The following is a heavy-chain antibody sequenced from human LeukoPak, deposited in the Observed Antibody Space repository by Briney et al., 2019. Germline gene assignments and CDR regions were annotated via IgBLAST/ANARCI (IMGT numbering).Heavy chain of an antibody. J-gene: IGHJ2*01. D-gene: IGHD1-26*01. V-gene: IGHV1-2*02. CDR2: INGKRGDT. CDR3: ARVVDPRYWYFDL. CDR1: GFTFTDHY. Sequence: GASVKVSCKTSGFTFTDHYFHWVRQAPGQGLEWMGWINGKRGDTNYAQKFQDRVTMTRDTSISTFYIQLSSLTADGTAVYYCARVVDPRYWYFDLWGRGTLVTVSS.